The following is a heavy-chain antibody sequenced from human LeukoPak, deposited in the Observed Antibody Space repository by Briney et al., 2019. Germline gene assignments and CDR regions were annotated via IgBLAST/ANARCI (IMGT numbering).Heavy chain of an antibody. CDR2: INHSGST. V-gene: IGHV4-34*01. Sequence: PSETLSLTCAVCGGSFSGYYWSWIRQPPGKGLEWIGEINHSGSTNYNPSLKSRVTISVDTSKNQFSLKLSSVTAADTAVYYCARRVGWLVDYWGQGTLVTVSS. J-gene: IGHJ4*02. D-gene: IGHD6-19*01. CDR3: ARRVGWLVDY. CDR1: GGSFSGYY.